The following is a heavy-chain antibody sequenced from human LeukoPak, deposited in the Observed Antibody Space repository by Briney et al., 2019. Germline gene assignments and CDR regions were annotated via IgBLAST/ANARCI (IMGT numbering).Heavy chain of an antibody. J-gene: IGHJ4*02. Sequence: GGSLRLSCAASGFTFSSYSRNWVRQAPGKGLEWVSSISATSNYIYYADSVKGRFTISRDNAKNSLYLQMNSLRAEDTAVYYCARDTSGYTCPDWGQEPLVTVSS. V-gene: IGHV3-21*01. CDR1: GFTFSSYS. D-gene: IGHD5-18*01. CDR3: ARDTSGYTCPD. CDR2: ISATSNYI.